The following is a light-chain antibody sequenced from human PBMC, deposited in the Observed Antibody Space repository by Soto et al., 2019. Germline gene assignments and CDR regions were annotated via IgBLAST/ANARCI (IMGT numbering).Light chain of an antibody. CDR2: DNS. Sequence: SYELTQPPSVSVAPGQTARNTCGGSDNGSKPVHWYQQKPGQAPVLVVFDNSDRASGIPERLSGSNSGNTATLTISRVEAGDEADYYCQVWDSSSDRLVVFGGGTKVTVL. V-gene: IGLV3-21*02. CDR1: DNGSKP. J-gene: IGLJ2*01. CDR3: QVWDSSSDRLVV.